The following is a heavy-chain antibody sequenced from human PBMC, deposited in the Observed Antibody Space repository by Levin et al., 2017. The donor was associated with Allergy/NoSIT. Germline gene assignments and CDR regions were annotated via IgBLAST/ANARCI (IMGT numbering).Heavy chain of an antibody. CDR2: ISYDGSNK. J-gene: IGHJ3*02. V-gene: IGHV3-30*18. CDR3: AKDYKDAFDI. D-gene: IGHD5-24*01. Sequence: GESLKISCAASGFTFSSYGMHWVRQAPGKGLEWVAVISYDGSNKYYADSVKGRFTISRDNSKNTLYLQMNSLRAEDTAVYYCAKDYKDAFDIWGQGTMVTVSS. CDR1: GFTFSSYG.